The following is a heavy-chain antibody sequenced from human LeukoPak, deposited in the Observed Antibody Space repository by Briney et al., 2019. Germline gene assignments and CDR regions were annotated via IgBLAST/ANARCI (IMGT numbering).Heavy chain of an antibody. Sequence: SETLSLTCSVSGYSISSGYYWGWIRQPPGKGLEWIGSIYHSGNTYYNPSLKSRVTISVDTSKNQFSLKLNSVTAADTAVYYCARHIGGRYYYYYMDVWGKGTTVTISS. J-gene: IGHJ6*03. D-gene: IGHD2-21*01. V-gene: IGHV4-38-2*02. CDR2: IYHSGNT. CDR1: GYSISSGYY. CDR3: ARHIGGRYYYYYMDV.